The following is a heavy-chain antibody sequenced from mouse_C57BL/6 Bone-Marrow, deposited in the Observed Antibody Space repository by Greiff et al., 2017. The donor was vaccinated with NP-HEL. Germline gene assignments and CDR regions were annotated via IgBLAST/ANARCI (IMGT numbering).Heavy chain of an antibody. CDR2: IYPGDGDT. CDR3: ARSEITTVVDDYAIDY. Sequence: QVQLQQSGPELVKPGASVKISCKASGYAFSSSWMNWVKQRPGKGLEWIGRIYPGDGDTNYNGKFKGKATLTADKSSSTAYMQLSSLTSEDSAVYFCARSEITTVVDDYAIDYWGQGTSVTVSS. CDR1: GYAFSSSW. D-gene: IGHD1-1*01. J-gene: IGHJ4*01. V-gene: IGHV1-82*01.